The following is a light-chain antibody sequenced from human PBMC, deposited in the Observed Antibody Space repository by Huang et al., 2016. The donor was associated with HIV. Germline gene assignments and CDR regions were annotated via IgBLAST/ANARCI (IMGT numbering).Light chain of an antibody. CDR2: LGS. CDR3: MQALQTPRT. CDR1: QSLLHSNGYNY. J-gene: IGKJ1*01. V-gene: IGKV2-28*01. Sequence: DIVMTQSPVSLPVTPGEPASISCTSRQSLLHSNGYNYLDWYLQKPGQSPQVLIYLGSHRASGVPDRFSGSGAGTDFTLKISRVEAEDVGVYYCMQALQTPRTFGQGTRVEIK.